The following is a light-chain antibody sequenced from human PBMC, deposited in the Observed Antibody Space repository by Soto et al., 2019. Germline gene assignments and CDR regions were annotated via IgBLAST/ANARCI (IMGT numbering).Light chain of an antibody. J-gene: IGKJ5*01. CDR3: QQYGSSIT. CDR1: QSVSSSY. V-gene: IGKV3-20*01. Sequence: EIVLTQSPGTLSLSPGERATLSCRASQSVSSSYLAWYQQKPGQAPRLLIYGASSRATGIPDRFSGSGSGTEFTLTISRLDPEDFAVYYCQQYGSSITFGQGTRLEIK. CDR2: GAS.